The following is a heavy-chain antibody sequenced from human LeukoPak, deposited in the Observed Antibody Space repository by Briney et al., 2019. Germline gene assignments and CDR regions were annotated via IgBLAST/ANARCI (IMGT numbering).Heavy chain of an antibody. CDR3: AREDSGSYYEFDY. Sequence: GGSLRLSCAASGFTFTNYGMSWVRQAPGKGPEWVSAVSGGGGTTYYADSVKGRFTISRDNSKNTLYLQMNSLRAEDTAVYYCAREDSGSYYEFDYWGQGTLVTVSS. CDR1: GFTFTNYG. V-gene: IGHV3-23*01. D-gene: IGHD1-26*01. CDR2: VSGGGGTT. J-gene: IGHJ4*02.